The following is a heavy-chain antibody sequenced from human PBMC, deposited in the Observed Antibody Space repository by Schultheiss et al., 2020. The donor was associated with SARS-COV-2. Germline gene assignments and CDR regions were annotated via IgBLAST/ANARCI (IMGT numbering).Heavy chain of an antibody. D-gene: IGHD2-2*01. J-gene: IGHJ4*02. V-gene: IGHV4-4*08. CDR2: INHSGST. Sequence: SETLSLTCTVSGGSISSYYWSWIRQPPGKGLEWIGEINHSGSTYYNPSLKSRVTISVDTSKNQFSLKLSSVTAADTAVYYCARGARGTSSAISRGDYWSQGTLVTVSS. CDR3: ARGARGTSSAISRGDY. CDR1: GGSISSYY.